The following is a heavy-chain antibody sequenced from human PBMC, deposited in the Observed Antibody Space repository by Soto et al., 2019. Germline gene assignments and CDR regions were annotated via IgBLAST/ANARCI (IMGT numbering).Heavy chain of an antibody. CDR1: GAFIRTFY. J-gene: IGHJ3*02. Sequence: SETLSLTCTVSGAFIRTFYWNWIRQSPGKGLEWIGYIYHTGSTAYNPSLKSRVTMSVDTSKNQFSLRLSSVTTADTAVYYCARLDYLDALDIWGQGTMVTVSS. CDR2: IYHTGST. CDR3: ARLDYLDALDI. V-gene: IGHV4-59*01. D-gene: IGHD4-17*01.